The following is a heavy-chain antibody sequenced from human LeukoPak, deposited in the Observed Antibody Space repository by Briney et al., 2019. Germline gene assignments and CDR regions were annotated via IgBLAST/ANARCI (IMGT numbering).Heavy chain of an antibody. Sequence: ASVKVSCKASGYTFTGYYMHWVRQAPGQGLEWMGWINPNSGGTNYAQKFQGRVTMTRDTSISTAYMELSSLRSEDTAVYYCARDLSYYDSSGYLRIPSPPDAFDIWGQGTMVTVSS. J-gene: IGHJ3*02. V-gene: IGHV1-2*02. CDR1: GYTFTGYY. D-gene: IGHD3-22*01. CDR2: INPNSGGT. CDR3: ARDLSYYDSSGYLRIPSPPDAFDI.